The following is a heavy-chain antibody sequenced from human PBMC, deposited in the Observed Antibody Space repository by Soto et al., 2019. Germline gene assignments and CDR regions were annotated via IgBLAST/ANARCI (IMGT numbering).Heavy chain of an antibody. J-gene: IGHJ6*03. CDR2: INPNSGGT. CDR1: GYTFTGYY. CDR3: ARGRGFKSGYEIRTPVYYMDV. D-gene: IGHD5-12*01. V-gene: IGHV1-2*04. Sequence: GASVKVSCKASGYTFTGYYMHWVRQAPGQGLEWMGWINPNSGGTSYAQKFQGWVTMTRDTSISTAYMELSRLRSDDTAVYYCARGRGFKSGYEIRTPVYYMDVWGKGTTVTVSS.